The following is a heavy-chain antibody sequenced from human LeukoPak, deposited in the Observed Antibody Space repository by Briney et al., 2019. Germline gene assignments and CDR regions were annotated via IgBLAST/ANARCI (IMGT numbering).Heavy chain of an antibody. Sequence: GGSLRLSCAVSGFSGYWMTWVRQAPGQGLEWVANIQQDGSEKNYVDSVKGRFTISRDNAEDSLFLQMNSLRVEDTAVYYCAREWQGGIAAAGTRIEGDYWGQGTLVAVSS. J-gene: IGHJ4*02. V-gene: IGHV3-7*01. D-gene: IGHD6-13*01. CDR2: IQQDGSEK. CDR3: AREWQGGIAAAGTRIEGDY. CDR1: GFSGYW.